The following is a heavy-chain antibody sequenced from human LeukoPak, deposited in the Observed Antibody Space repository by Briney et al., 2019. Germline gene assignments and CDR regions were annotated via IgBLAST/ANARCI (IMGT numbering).Heavy chain of an antibody. J-gene: IGHJ3*02. CDR2: INSDGSST. CDR3: ARDSFDPNAFDI. Sequence: GSLRLSCAASGFTFSSYWMHWVRQAPGKGLVWVSRINSDGSSTSYADSVKGRFTISRDNAKNTLYLQMNSLRAEDTAVYYCARDSFDPNAFDIWGQGTMVTVSS. V-gene: IGHV3-74*01. CDR1: GFTFSSYW. D-gene: IGHD3-10*01.